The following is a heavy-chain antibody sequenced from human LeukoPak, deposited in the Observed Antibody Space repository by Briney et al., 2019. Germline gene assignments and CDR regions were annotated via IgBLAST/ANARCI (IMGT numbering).Heavy chain of an antibody. CDR3: ARVGTGYSSGWFDY. CDR2: IYYRGST. Sequence: SETLSLTCTVSGGSISSYYWIWIRQPPGKGLEWIGHIYYRGSTNYNPALMSRVTISVDTSKNQFSLKLSSVSVADTAVYYCARVGTGYSSGWFDYWGQGTLVTVSS. D-gene: IGHD6-19*01. V-gene: IGHV4-59*12. J-gene: IGHJ5*01. CDR1: GGSISSYY.